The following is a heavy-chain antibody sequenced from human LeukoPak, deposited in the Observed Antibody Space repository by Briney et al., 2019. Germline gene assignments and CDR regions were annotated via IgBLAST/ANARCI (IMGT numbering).Heavy chain of an antibody. CDR2: IYYSGST. J-gene: IGHJ4*02. Sequence: SQTLSLTCTVSGGSISSGGYYWSWIRQHPGKGLEWIGYIYYSGSTYYNPPLKSRVTISVDTSKNQFSLKLSSVTAADTAVYYCARDSSGYSYGPLDYWGQGTLVTVSS. D-gene: IGHD5-18*01. V-gene: IGHV4-31*03. CDR1: GGSISSGGYY. CDR3: ARDSSGYSYGPLDY.